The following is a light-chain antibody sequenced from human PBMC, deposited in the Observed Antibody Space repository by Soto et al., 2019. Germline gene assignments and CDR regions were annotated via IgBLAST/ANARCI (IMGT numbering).Light chain of an antibody. CDR1: QSISSY. Sequence: DIQITQSPSSLSGSVGDRVTITCRASQSISSYLNWYQQKPGKAPKLLIYAASSLQSGVPSRFSGSGSGTDFTLTISSLQSEDFATYYCQQSYSTLWTFGQGTKVDIK. CDR3: QQSYSTLWT. J-gene: IGKJ1*01. CDR2: AAS. V-gene: IGKV1-39*01.